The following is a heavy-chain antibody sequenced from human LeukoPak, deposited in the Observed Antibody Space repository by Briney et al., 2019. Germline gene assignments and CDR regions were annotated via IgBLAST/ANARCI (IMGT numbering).Heavy chain of an antibody. J-gene: IGHJ4*02. D-gene: IGHD1-26*01. CDR2: ISSSGSTI. Sequence: GGSLRLSCAASGFTFSSYEMNWVRQAPGKGLEWVSYISSSGSTIYYADSVKGRFTISRDNAKNSLYLQMNSLRAEDTAVYYCASALGSVGATKGYWGQGTLVTVSS. CDR3: ASALGSVGATKGY. V-gene: IGHV3-48*03. CDR1: GFTFSSYE.